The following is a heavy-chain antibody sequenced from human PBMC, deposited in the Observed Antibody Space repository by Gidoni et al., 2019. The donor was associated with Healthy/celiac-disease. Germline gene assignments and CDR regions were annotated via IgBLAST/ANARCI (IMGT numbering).Heavy chain of an antibody. CDR3: WDNRMSLDI. D-gene: IGHD1-26*01. V-gene: IGHV4-39*07. J-gene: IGHJ3*02. CDR2: IYSSGST. Sequence: QLQLQESGPGLVKPSETLSLTCTVSGGSISSSSYYWGWIRQPPGKWLEWIGSIYSSGSTDYNPAFKSRVTISGDTSKNQFSLKRSSVTAADTAVYYCWDNRMSLDIWGQGTMVTVSS. CDR1: GGSISSSSYY.